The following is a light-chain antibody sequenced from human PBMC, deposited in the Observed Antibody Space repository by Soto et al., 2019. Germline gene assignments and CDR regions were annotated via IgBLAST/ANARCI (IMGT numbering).Light chain of an antibody. Sequence: DIQMTQSPSTLSASVGDRVTITCRASQTIDSWLAWYQQRPGKPPNLLIYKAPTLASGVPSRFSGSGSGTEFTLTISSLQPDDFATYYCQQYNSYSWTFGQGTKVDI. V-gene: IGKV1-5*03. CDR3: QQYNSYSWT. J-gene: IGKJ1*01. CDR2: KAP. CDR1: QTIDSW.